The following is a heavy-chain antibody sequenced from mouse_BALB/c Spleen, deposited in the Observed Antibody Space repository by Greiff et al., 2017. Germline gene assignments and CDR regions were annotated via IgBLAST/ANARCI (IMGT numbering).Heavy chain of an antibody. V-gene: IGHV7-3*02. CDR3: ARDKDYPWFAY. D-gene: IGHD2-4*01. Sequence: EVQLMESGGGLVQPGGSLRLSCATSGFTFTDYYMSWVRQPPGKALEWLGFIRNKANGYTTEYSASVKGRFTISRDNSQSILYLQMNTLRAEDSATYYCARDKDYPWFAYWGQGTLVTVSA. CDR2: IRNKANGYTT. J-gene: IGHJ3*01. CDR1: GFTFTDYY.